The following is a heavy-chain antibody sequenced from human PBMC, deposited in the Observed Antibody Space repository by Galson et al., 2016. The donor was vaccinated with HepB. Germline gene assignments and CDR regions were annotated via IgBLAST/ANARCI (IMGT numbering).Heavy chain of an antibody. V-gene: IGHV1-69*13. CDR1: GGSFSNYA. J-gene: IGHJ3*02. CDR2: IIPIFGKA. D-gene: IGHD4-11*01. CDR3: ARGHGDSTGGDAFDI. Sequence: SVKVSCKASGGSFSNYAISWVRQAPGRGLEWMGGIIPIFGKANYAQKFQGRVTITADESTSTAYMELSSLRSEDTAVYYCARGHGDSTGGDAFDIWGQGTMVTVSS.